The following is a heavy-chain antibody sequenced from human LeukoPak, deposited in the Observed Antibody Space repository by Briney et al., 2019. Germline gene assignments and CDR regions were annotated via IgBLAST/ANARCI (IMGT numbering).Heavy chain of an antibody. D-gene: IGHD3-10*01. CDR1: GFTFSSYA. Sequence: GGSLRLSCAASGFTFSSYAMSWVRQAPGKGLEWVSAISGSGGSTYYADSVKGRFTISRDNSKNTLYLQMNGLRAEDTAVYYCAKDSKVTMVRGVHFDYWGQGTLVTVSS. CDR2: ISGSGGST. V-gene: IGHV3-23*01. CDR3: AKDSKVTMVRGVHFDY. J-gene: IGHJ4*02.